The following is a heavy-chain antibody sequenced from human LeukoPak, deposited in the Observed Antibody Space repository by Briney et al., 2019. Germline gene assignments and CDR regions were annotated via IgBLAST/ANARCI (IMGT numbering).Heavy chain of an antibody. CDR1: GGTFSSYA. J-gene: IGHJ4*02. CDR2: IIPIFGTA. D-gene: IGHD1-26*01. CDR3: ATPSLRYSGSYLCDY. V-gene: IGHV1-69*05. Sequence: GASVKVSCKASGGTFSSYAISWVRQAPGQGLEWMGGIIPIFGTANYAQKFQGRVTITTDESTSTAYMELSSLRSEDTAVYYCATPSLRYSGSYLCDYWGQGTLVTVSS.